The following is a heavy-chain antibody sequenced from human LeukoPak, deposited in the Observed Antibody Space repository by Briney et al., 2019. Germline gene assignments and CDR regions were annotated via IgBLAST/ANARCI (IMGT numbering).Heavy chain of an antibody. CDR2: IYYSGST. CDR3: ARHMYYYYGMDV. Sequence: SETLSLTCTVSGGSISSSSYYWGWIRQPRGKGLEWIGSIYYSGSTYYNPSLKSRVTISVDTSKNQFSLKLSSVTAADTAVYYCARHMYYYYGMDVWGQGTTVTVSS. CDR1: GGSISSSSYY. J-gene: IGHJ6*02. V-gene: IGHV4-39*01.